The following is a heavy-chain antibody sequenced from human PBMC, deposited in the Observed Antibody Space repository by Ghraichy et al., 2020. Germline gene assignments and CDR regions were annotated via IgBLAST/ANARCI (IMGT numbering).Heavy chain of an antibody. D-gene: IGHD3-10*01. Sequence: GESLRLSCAASGFTFSNYAMSWVRQAPGKGLEWVAAIGGTSGNTYYADSVEGRFTISRDNSKNTLYLQMDSLRAEDTAVFYCAKDRGPSGSFDFWGQGTLVTVSS. J-gene: IGHJ4*03. CDR2: IGGTSGNT. CDR1: GFTFSNYA. V-gene: IGHV3-23*01. CDR3: AKDRGPSGSFDF.